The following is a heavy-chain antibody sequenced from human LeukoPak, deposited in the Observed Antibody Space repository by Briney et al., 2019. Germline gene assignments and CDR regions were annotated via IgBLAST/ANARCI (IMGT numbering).Heavy chain of an antibody. D-gene: IGHD2-8*02. V-gene: IGHV4-39*01. CDR3: AACLTGTVFDY. CDR2: IYYSGST. J-gene: IGHJ4*02. CDR1: GGSISSTSYY. Sequence: SETLSLTCTVSGGSISSTSYYWGWIRQPPGKGLEYIGNIYYSGSTYYNPPLKSRVTISVDTSKNQFSLKLSSVTAADTAVYYCAACLTGTVFDYWGQGTLVTVSS.